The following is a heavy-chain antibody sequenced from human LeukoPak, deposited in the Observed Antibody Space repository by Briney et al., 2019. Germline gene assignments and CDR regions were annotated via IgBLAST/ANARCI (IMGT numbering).Heavy chain of an antibody. D-gene: IGHD3-3*01. Sequence: PGGSLRLSCAASGFTFSSYWMSWVRQAPGKGLEWVANIKQDGSEKYYVDSVKGRFTISRDNAKNSLYLQMNSLRAEDTAVYYCARVLVFWSGYIDYWGQGTLVTVSS. CDR2: IKQDGSEK. J-gene: IGHJ4*02. CDR1: GFTFSSYW. CDR3: ARVLVFWSGYIDY. V-gene: IGHV3-7*01.